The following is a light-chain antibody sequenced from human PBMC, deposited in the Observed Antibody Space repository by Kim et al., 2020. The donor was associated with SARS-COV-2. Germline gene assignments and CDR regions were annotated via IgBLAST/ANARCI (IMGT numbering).Light chain of an antibody. J-gene: IGKJ1*01. CDR2: GAS. CDR1: ENVGGY. V-gene: IGKV3-15*01. CDR3: QYYTNWPRSWT. Sequence: PGERATLSCRATENVGGYLGWYQQKPGQPPRLLIYGASTRATGIPARFSGTGSGTEFTLTISSLQSEDFAVYYCQYYTNWPRSWTFGQGTKVDIK.